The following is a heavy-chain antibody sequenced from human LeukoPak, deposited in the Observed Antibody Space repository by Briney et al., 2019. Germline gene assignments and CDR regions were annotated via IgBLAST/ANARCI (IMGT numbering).Heavy chain of an antibody. CDR3: AYYGDPPYNWFDP. J-gene: IGHJ5*02. Sequence: SQTLSLTCAISGDSVSSNSAAWNWIRQSPSRGLEWLGRTYYRSKWYSDYAVSVRSRITITPDTSKNQFSLQLNSVTPEDTAVYYCAYYGDPPYNWFDPWGQGTLVTVSS. CDR2: TYYRSKWYS. D-gene: IGHD3-10*01. CDR1: GDSVSSNSAA. V-gene: IGHV6-1*01.